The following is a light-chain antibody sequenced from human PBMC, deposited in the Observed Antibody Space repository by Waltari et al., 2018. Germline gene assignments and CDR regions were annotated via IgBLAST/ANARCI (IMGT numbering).Light chain of an antibody. CDR2: GES. J-gene: IGKJ1*01. CDR3: QQYNKWPPGT. V-gene: IGKV3-15*01. Sequence: EVVLTQSPATLSVSLGERATLSCRASQSVSSDLAWYQQKPGQAPRPVIHGESIRATGIPARFSGSGSGTEFTLTISSLQSEDSAVYYCQQYNKWPPGTFGQGTKVEIK. CDR1: QSVSSD.